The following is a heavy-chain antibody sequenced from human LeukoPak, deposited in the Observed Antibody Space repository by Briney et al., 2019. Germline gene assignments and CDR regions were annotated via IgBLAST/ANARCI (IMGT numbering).Heavy chain of an antibody. CDR3: ARDGQNAFDI. J-gene: IGHJ3*02. V-gene: IGHV4-59*01. CDR2: IYYSGST. CDR1: GGSISSYY. Sequence: SETLSLTCTVSGGSISSYYWSWIRQPPGKGLEWIGYIYYSGSTNYNPSLKSRVTISVDTSKNQFSLKLSSVTAADTAVYYCARDGQNAFDIWGQGTMVTVSS.